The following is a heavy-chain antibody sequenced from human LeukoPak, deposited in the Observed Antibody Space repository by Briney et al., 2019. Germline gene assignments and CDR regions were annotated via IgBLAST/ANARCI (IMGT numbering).Heavy chain of an antibody. J-gene: IGHJ5*02. CDR3: AGYSGYDYDWFDP. CDR2: INHSGST. D-gene: IGHD5-12*01. Sequence: SETLSLTCAVYGGSFSGYYWSWIRQPPGKGLEWIGEINHSGSTNYNPPLKSRVTISVDTSKNQFSLKLSSVTAADTAVYYCAGYSGYDYDWFDPWGQGTLVTVSS. V-gene: IGHV4-34*01. CDR1: GGSFSGYY.